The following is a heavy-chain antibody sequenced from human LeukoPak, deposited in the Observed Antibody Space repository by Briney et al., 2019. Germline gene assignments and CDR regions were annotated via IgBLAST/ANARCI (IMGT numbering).Heavy chain of an antibody. CDR1: GGSISSGGYY. CDR2: IYYSGST. V-gene: IGHV4-31*03. CDR3: ARGVIAAAGPLDY. J-gene: IGHJ4*02. Sequence: PSQTLSLTCTVSGGSISSGGYYWSWIRQHPGTGLEWIGYIYYSGSTYFNPSLKSRVTISVDTSKNQFSLKLSSVTAADTAVYYCARGVIAAAGPLDYWGQGTLVTVSS. D-gene: IGHD6-13*01.